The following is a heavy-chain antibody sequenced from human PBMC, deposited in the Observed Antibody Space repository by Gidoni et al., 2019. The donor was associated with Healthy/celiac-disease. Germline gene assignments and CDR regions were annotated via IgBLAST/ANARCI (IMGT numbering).Heavy chain of an antibody. CDR3: ARDLRIVLAYYFDY. CDR1: GFTFSSYS. CDR2: ISSSSSYI. V-gene: IGHV3-21*01. D-gene: IGHD2-8*01. Sequence: EVQLVESGGGLVKPGGSLRLSCAASGFTFSSYSMNWVRQAPGKGLEWVSSISSSSSYIYYADSVKGRFTISRDNAKNSLYLQMNSLRAEDTAVYYCARDLRIVLAYYFDYWGQGTLVTVSS. J-gene: IGHJ4*02.